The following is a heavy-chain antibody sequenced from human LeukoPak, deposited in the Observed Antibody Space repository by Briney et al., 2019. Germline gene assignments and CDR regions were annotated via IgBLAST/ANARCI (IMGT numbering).Heavy chain of an antibody. CDR1: GFTFSAYA. J-gene: IGHJ3*02. Sequence: PGGSLRLSCAAAGFTFSAYAMSWVRQAPGKGLEWVSAISGSGGSTYYADSVKGRFTISRDNSKNTLYLQMNSLRAEDTAVYYCAKPYYYGYIGAFDIWGQGTMVTVSS. D-gene: IGHD3-10*01. CDR2: ISGSGGST. CDR3: AKPYYYGYIGAFDI. V-gene: IGHV3-23*01.